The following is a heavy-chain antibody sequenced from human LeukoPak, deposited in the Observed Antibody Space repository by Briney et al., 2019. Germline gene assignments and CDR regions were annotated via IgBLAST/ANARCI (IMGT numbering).Heavy chain of an antibody. V-gene: IGHV3-21*01. CDR1: GFTFSAYG. Sequence: GGSLRLSCAASGFTFSAYGMSWVRQSPRKGLEWVSSISSSSSYIYYADSVKGRFTISRDNAKNSLYLQMNSLRAEDTAVYYCARDSGMVRGSLFDPWGQGTLVTVSS. D-gene: IGHD3-10*01. CDR3: ARDSGMVRGSLFDP. J-gene: IGHJ5*02. CDR2: ISSSSSYI.